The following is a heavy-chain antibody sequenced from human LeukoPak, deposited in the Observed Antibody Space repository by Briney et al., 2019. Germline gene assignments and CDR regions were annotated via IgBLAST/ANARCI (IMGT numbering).Heavy chain of an antibody. Sequence: PSETLSLTCTVSGGSISSYYWSWIRQPAGKGLEWIGRIYTSGSTNYNPSLKSRVTMSVDTSKNQFSLKLSSVTAADTAVYYCARGAGILTGYSPPRWFDPWGQGTLATVSS. CDR3: ARGAGILTGYSPPRWFDP. CDR2: IYTSGST. J-gene: IGHJ5*02. D-gene: IGHD3-9*01. V-gene: IGHV4-4*07. CDR1: GGSISSYY.